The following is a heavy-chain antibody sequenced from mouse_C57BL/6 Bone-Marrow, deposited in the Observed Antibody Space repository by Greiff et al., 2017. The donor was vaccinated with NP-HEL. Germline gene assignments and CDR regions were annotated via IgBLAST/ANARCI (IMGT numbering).Heavy chain of an antibody. Sequence: QVQLQQPGAELVRPGTSVKLSCKASGYTFTSYWMHWVKQRPGQGLEWIGVIDPSDSYTNYNQKFKGKATLTVDTSSSTAYMQLSSLTSEDSAVYYCARGGMVTSYFDYWGQGTTLTVSS. D-gene: IGHD2-2*01. V-gene: IGHV1-59*01. J-gene: IGHJ2*01. CDR2: IDPSDSYT. CDR3: ARGGMVTSYFDY. CDR1: GYTFTSYW.